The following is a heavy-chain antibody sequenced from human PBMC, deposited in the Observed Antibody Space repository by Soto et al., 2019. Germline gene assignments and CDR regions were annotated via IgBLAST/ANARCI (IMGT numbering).Heavy chain of an antibody. Sequence: QVQLVQSGAEVKKPGASVKVSCKASGYTFTSYGISWVRQAPGQGLEWMGWISNYNGDTNYAQKLQGRVTMTTDTSPSTAYLGLRSLKSDDTAVYYCTGGGQLFAGNYFDYWGQGTLVTVSS. V-gene: IGHV1-18*01. CDR1: GYTFTSYG. J-gene: IGHJ4*02. CDR3: TGGGQLFAGNYFDY. D-gene: IGHD3-10*02. CDR2: ISNYNGDT.